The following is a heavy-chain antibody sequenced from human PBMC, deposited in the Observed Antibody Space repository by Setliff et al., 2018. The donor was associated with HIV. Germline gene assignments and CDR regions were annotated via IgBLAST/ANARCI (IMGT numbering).Heavy chain of an antibody. J-gene: IGHJ4*02. CDR2: IRYDGSNK. D-gene: IGHD6-19*01. CDR1: GFTFSSYG. Sequence: PGGSLRLSCAASGFTFSSYGMHWVRQAPGKGLEWVAFIRYDGSNKYYADSVKGRFTISRDNSKNTLYLQMNSLRTEDTAVYYCAKNFYSSPWSPLDYWGQGTLVTVSS. V-gene: IGHV3-30*02. CDR3: AKNFYSSPWSPLDY.